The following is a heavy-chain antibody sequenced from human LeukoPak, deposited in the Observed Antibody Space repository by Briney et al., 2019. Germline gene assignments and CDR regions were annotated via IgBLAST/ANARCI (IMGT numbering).Heavy chain of an antibody. Sequence: GGSLRLSCAASGFTFSTYALSWVRQAPGKGLEWVSTISGRGVTTYYADSVKGRLAISRDNSKNTLYLQMNSLRAEDTAVYYCAKGTHYYDSSGYWGAFDIWGQGTMVTVSS. CDR1: GFTFSTYA. J-gene: IGHJ3*02. V-gene: IGHV3-23*01. CDR3: AKGTHYYDSSGYWGAFDI. CDR2: ISGRGVTT. D-gene: IGHD3-22*01.